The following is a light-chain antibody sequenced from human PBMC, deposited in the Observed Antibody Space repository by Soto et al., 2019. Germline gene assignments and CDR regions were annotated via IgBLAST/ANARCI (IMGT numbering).Light chain of an antibody. Sequence: QSALTQPASVSGSPGQSITISCTGTSSDVGGYNYVSWYQQHPGKAPKLMIYDVSNRPSGVSNRFSGSKSGNTASLTISGFRVEDEVDYYCSSYTSSSTLEVVFGGGTKLTAL. CDR3: SSYTSSSTLEVV. J-gene: IGLJ2*01. CDR1: SSDVGGYNY. CDR2: DVS. V-gene: IGLV2-14*01.